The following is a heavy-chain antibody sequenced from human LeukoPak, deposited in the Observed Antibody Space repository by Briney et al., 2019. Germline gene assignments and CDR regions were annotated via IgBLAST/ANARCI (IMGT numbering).Heavy chain of an antibody. Sequence: SETLSLTCIVSGGSISSGTYYWAWIPKPPGKGLEWIGNIYYSGRTYYNPSLKSRVTMSIDTSNNQFSLKLSSVTAADTAVYYCARYLGYYYYYMDVWGKGTTVTVSS. D-gene: IGHD3-16*01. V-gene: IGHV4-39*01. J-gene: IGHJ6*03. CDR1: GGSISSGTYY. CDR3: ARYLGYYYYYMDV. CDR2: IYYSGRT.